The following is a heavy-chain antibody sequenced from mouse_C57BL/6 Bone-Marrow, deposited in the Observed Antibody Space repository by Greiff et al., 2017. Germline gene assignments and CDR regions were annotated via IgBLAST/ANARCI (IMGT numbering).Heavy chain of an antibody. Sequence: VQLQQSGPELVKPGASVKLSCKASGYTFPSYDINCVKQRPGQGLEWIGWIYPRDGSTKYHEKFKGKATLTVVTSSSPAYMELPSLTSEDTAVYFCAILEFDGSGGDWYFDVWGTGTTVTVSS. J-gene: IGHJ1*03. CDR1: GYTFPSYD. CDR3: AILEFDGSGGDWYFDV. V-gene: IGHV1-85*01. CDR2: IYPRDGST. D-gene: IGHD1-1*01.